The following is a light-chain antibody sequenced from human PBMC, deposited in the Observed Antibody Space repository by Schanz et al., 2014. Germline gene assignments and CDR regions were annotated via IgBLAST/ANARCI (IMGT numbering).Light chain of an antibody. CDR2: GAA. J-gene: IGKJ1*01. V-gene: IGKV3-20*01. CDR1: QTISSNY. Sequence: EIVLTQSPGTLSLSPGERATLSCRASQTISSNYLAWYQQRPGQAPRLLVSGAARTATGIPDRFSGSGSGSDFVLTLSSMEPEDVEVYFCQQYVGHPLTFGQGTKVEIK. CDR3: QQYVGHPLT.